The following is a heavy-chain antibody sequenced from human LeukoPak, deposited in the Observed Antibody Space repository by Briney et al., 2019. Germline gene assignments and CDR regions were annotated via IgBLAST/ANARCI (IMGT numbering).Heavy chain of an antibody. V-gene: IGHV3-21*01. J-gene: IGHJ4*02. CDR1: GFTFSSYS. Sequence: GGSLRLSCAASGFTFSSYSMNWVRQAPGKGLEWVSSISSSSSYIYYADSVKSRFTISRDNAKNSLYLQMNSLRAEDTAVYYCARGIAAAGVDYWGQGTLVTVSS. CDR3: ARGIAAAGVDY. D-gene: IGHD6-13*01. CDR2: ISSSSSYI.